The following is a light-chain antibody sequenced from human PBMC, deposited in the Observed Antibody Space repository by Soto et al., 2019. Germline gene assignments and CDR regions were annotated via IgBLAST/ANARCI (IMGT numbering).Light chain of an antibody. Sequence: IVLTQSPGTLSLSPGERATLSCRASQSVSSSYLAWYQQKPGQAPRLLIYGASSRATGIPDRFSGSGSGTDFTLTISRLEPEDFAVYYCQQYGSSPLFGQGTKVDNK. J-gene: IGKJ1*01. CDR3: QQYGSSPL. CDR2: GAS. CDR1: QSVSSSY. V-gene: IGKV3-20*01.